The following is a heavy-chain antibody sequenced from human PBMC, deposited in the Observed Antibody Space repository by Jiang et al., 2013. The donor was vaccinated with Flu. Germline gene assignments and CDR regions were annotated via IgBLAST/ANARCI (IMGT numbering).Heavy chain of an antibody. Sequence: QLLESGGGVVQPGRSLRLSRAASGFTFSSYGMHWVRQAPGKGLEWVAVIWYDGSNKYYADSVKGRFTISRDNSKNTLYLQMNSLGAEDTAVYYCARAGGIVATIYFDYWGQGTLVTVSS. CDR1: GFTFSSYG. D-gene: IGHD5-12*01. V-gene: IGHV3-33*01. CDR2: IWYDGSNK. J-gene: IGHJ4*02. CDR3: ARAGGIVATIYFDY.